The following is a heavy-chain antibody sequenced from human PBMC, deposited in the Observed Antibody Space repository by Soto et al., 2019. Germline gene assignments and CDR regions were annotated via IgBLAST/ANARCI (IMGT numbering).Heavy chain of an antibody. D-gene: IGHD3-22*01. Sequence: GGSLRLSCAASGFTFSSYAMSWVRQAPGKGLEWVSAISGSGGSTYYADSVKGRFTISRDNSKNTLYLQMNSLRAEDTAVYYCAKDSSGYYLPALDYWGQGTLVTVSS. V-gene: IGHV3-23*01. J-gene: IGHJ4*02. CDR1: GFTFSSYA. CDR3: AKDSSGYYLPALDY. CDR2: ISGSGGST.